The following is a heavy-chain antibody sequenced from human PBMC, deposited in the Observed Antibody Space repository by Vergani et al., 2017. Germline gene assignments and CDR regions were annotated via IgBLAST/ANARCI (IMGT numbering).Heavy chain of an antibody. CDR2: ISGSGGST. J-gene: IGHJ4*02. CDR3: ARHPRVWVDCSSTSCYGRWGNYFDY. Sequence: EVQLLESGGGLVQPGGSLRLSCAASGFTFSSYAMSWVRQAPGKGLEWVSAISGSGGSTYYADSVKGRFSISRDNSKNTLYLQMNSLGAEDTAVYYCARHPRVWVDCSSTSCYGRWGNYFDYWGQGTLVTVSS. D-gene: IGHD2-2*01. CDR1: GFTFSSYA. V-gene: IGHV3-23*01.